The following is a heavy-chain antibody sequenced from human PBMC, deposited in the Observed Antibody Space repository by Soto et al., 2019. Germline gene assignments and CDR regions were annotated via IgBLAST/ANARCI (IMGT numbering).Heavy chain of an antibody. Sequence: ASVKVSCKASGYTFTGYYMHWVRQAPGQGLEWMGWINPNSGGTNYAQKFQGWVTMTRDTSISTAYMELSRLRSDDTAVYYCARVSSIAAAGTRDYYYGMDVWGQGTTVTVS. CDR1: GYTFTGYY. J-gene: IGHJ6*02. D-gene: IGHD6-13*01. CDR3: ARVSSIAAAGTRDYYYGMDV. CDR2: INPNSGGT. V-gene: IGHV1-2*04.